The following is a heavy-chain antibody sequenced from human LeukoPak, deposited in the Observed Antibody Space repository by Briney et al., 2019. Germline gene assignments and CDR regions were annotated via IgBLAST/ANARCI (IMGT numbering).Heavy chain of an antibody. D-gene: IGHD2-2*01. CDR3: ARDTPPNALDY. CDR1: GGSISSYY. V-gene: IGHV4-59*01. CDR2: IYYRGTT. Sequence: SETLSLTCTVSGGSISSYYWSWIRQPPGKGLGWIGYIYYRGTTKYNPSLKSRVTISVDTSKNQLSLKLNSVTAADTAVYYCARDTPPNALDYWGQGTLVTVSS. J-gene: IGHJ4*02.